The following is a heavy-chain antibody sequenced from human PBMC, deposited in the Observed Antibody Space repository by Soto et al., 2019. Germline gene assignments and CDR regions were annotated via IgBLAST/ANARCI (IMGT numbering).Heavy chain of an antibody. Sequence: QMQLVESGGGVVQPGRSLRLSCAASGFTFRSYGIHWVRQAPGKGLWWVALIWFDGSKKYYVDSVKGRFAVSRDNSKKTLYLKMNRLRVEDTAVYSCARDRIVPYSYGMDVWGPGTTVTVSS. J-gene: IGHJ6*02. CDR2: IWFDGSKK. CDR3: ARDRIVPYSYGMDV. D-gene: IGHD1-26*01. CDR1: GFTFRSYG. V-gene: IGHV3-33*01.